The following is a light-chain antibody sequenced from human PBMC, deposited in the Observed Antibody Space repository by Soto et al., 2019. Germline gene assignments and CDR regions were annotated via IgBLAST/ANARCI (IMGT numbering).Light chain of an antibody. CDR2: EDD. CDR1: SGDVGYYTL. J-gene: IGLJ7*01. Sequence: QSALTQPAAVSGSPGQSITTSCTGVSGDVGYYTLVSWYQQHPAKAPKLIIYEDDKRPSGVSNRFSGSKSGDTASLTISGLQSEDEATYYCCSYLGSTSVFGGGTQLTVL. V-gene: IGLV2-23*01. CDR3: CSYLGSTSV.